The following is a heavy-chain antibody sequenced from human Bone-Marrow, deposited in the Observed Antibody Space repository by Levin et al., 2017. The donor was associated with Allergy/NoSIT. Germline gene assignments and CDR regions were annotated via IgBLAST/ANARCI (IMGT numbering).Heavy chain of an antibody. Sequence: GESLKISCAASGFTFSSLSMSWVRQAPGKGLEWVSSMSSGGEYIFYADSMKGRFTISRDNAKKSLYLQMNSLRVDDTAVYYCARSWMAGGITRAYDMWGQGTKVTVSS. J-gene: IGHJ3*02. CDR3: ARSWMAGGITRAYDM. CDR1: GFTFSSLS. CDR2: MSSGGEYI. V-gene: IGHV3-21*01. D-gene: IGHD3-16*01.